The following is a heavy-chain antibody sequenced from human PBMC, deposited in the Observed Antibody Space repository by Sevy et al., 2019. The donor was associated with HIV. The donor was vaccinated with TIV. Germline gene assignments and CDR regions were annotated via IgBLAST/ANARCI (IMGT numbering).Heavy chain of an antibody. CDR2: IKQGGSEK. Sequence: GGSLRLSCAASGFTFSNYWMSWVRQAPGKGLEWVANIKQGGSEKYYLDSVKGRFTISRDNAKNSLYLQMNSLRVEDTAVYYCARGGDDGAFDIWGQGTMVTVSS. J-gene: IGHJ3*02. CDR1: GFTFSNYW. D-gene: IGHD2-21*02. CDR3: ARGGDDGAFDI. V-gene: IGHV3-7*01.